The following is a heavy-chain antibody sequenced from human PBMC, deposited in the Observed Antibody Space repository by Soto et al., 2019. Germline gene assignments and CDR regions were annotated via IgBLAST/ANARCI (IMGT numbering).Heavy chain of an antibody. CDR1: GFTFSSFW. D-gene: IGHD3-10*01. CDR2: INTDGSST. Sequence: EVQLVESGGGLVQPGGSLRLSCAVSGFTFSSFWMHWVRQAPGEGLVWVSRINTDGSSTSYADSVKGRFTISRDNAKNTLYLPMHSLRVEDTAMYYCAKRGVDTFGLSYWGQGTLVTVSS. CDR3: AKRGVDTFGLSY. J-gene: IGHJ4*02. V-gene: IGHV3-74*01.